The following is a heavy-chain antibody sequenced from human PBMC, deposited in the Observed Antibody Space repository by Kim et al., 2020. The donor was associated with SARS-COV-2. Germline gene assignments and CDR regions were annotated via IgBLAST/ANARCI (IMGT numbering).Heavy chain of an antibody. CDR3: ARTPNVLTAVTLSPYYYYMNV. CDR1: GYTFTSYD. CDR2: MNPNSGNT. D-gene: IGHD2-15*01. Sequence: ASVKVSCKASGYTFTSYDINWVRQATGQGLEWMGWMNPNSGNTGYAQKFQGRATMTRKNSISTAYMELSSLRSDDTAVYYCARTPNVLTAVTLSPYYYYMNVWGKGTTVTDSS. V-gene: IGHV1-8*01. J-gene: IGHJ6*03.